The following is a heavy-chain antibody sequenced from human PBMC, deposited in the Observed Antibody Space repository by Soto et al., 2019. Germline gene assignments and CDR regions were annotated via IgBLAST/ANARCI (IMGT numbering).Heavy chain of an antibody. J-gene: IGHJ6*02. CDR3: AKGVLVTAIRSLYYYYGMDV. V-gene: IGHV3-23*01. CDR2: ISGSGGST. D-gene: IGHD2-21*02. CDR1: GFTFSSYA. Sequence: GGSLRLSCAASGFTFSSYAMSWVRQAPGKGLGWVSAISGSGGSTYYADSVKGRFTISRDNSKNTLYLQMNSLRAEDTAVYYCAKGVLVTAIRSLYYYYGMDVWGQGTTVTVSS.